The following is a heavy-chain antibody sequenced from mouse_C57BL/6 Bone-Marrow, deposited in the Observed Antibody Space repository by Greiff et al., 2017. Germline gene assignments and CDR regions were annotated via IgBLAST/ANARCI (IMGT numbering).Heavy chain of an antibody. CDR1: GYAFTNYL. CDR3: ARDYYGSSGGYYDAMDY. V-gene: IGHV1-54*01. J-gene: IGHJ4*01. D-gene: IGHD1-1*01. CDR2: INPGSGGT. Sequence: VQLQQSGAELVRPGTSVKVSCKASGYAFTNYLIEWVKQRPGQGLEWIGVINPGSGGTNYNEKFKGKATLTADKSSSTAYMQLSSLTSEDSAVYFCARDYYGSSGGYYDAMDYWGQGTSVTVSS.